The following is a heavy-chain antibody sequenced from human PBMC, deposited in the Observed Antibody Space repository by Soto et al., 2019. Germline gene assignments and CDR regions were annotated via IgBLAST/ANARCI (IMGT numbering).Heavy chain of an antibody. V-gene: IGHV3-23*01. Sequence: PGGSLRLSCAASGFTFSSYAMSWVRQAPGKGLEWVSAISGSGGSTYYADSVKGRFTISRDNSKNTLYLQMNSLRAEDTAVYYCAKDMEYYDSSGYTNFDYWGQGSLVTVSA. CDR3: AKDMEYYDSSGYTNFDY. D-gene: IGHD3-22*01. J-gene: IGHJ4*02. CDR2: ISGSGGST. CDR1: GFTFSSYA.